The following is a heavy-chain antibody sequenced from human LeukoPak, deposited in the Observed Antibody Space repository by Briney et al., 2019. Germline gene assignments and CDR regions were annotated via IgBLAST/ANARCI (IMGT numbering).Heavy chain of an antibody. V-gene: IGHV3-9*03. Sequence: SGGSLRLSCAASGFTFDDYAMHWVRQAPGKGLEWGSGISWNSGSIGYADSVKGRFTISRDNAKNSLYLQMNSLRAEDMALYYCAKDLSIAIFDAFDIWGQGTMVTVSS. D-gene: IGHD6-6*01. CDR3: AKDLSIAIFDAFDI. J-gene: IGHJ3*02. CDR1: GFTFDDYA. CDR2: ISWNSGSI.